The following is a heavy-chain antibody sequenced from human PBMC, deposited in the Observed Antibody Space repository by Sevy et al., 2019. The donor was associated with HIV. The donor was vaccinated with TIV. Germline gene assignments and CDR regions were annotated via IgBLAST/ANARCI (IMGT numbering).Heavy chain of an antibody. CDR1: GFTFSNYA. CDR3: ARKHDSSGYFDY. D-gene: IGHD3-22*01. V-gene: IGHV3-23*01. Sequence: GGSLRLSCAASGFTFSNYAMNWVRQAPGKGLEWVSGISGSGGSGDKANYADSVKGRFTISRDDSKNSLYLQLNSLRADDTAIYYCARKHDSSGYFDYWGQGTLVTVSS. J-gene: IGHJ4*02. CDR2: ISGSGGSGDKA.